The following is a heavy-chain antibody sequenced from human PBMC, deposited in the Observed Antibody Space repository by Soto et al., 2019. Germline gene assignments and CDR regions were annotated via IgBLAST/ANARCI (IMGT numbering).Heavy chain of an antibody. CDR3: AIAPGSGGMDG. CDR1: GYTFTSYA. V-gene: IGHV1-3*01. CDR2: INAGNGNT. D-gene: IGHD3-10*01. J-gene: IGHJ6*02. Sequence: ASVKVSCKASGYTFTSYAIHWVRQAPGQRLEWMGWINAGNGNTKYSQKFQGRVTITRDTCASTAYMELSSLRYEDTAVYYCAIAPGSGGMDGWGQGTRVTVSS.